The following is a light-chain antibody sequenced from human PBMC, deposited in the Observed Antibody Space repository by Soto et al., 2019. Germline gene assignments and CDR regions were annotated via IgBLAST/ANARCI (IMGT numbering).Light chain of an antibody. CDR2: DVN. CDR3: SSYTSSSPPVL. CDR1: SSDVGAYNY. J-gene: IGLJ2*01. Sequence: QSALTQPASVSGSPGQSITISCTGTSSDVGAYNYVSWYQQHPDKAPKLIIYDVNYRPSGVSSRFSGSKSGNTASLTISGLQAEDEADYYCSSYTSSSPPVLFGGGTKLTVL. V-gene: IGLV2-14*03.